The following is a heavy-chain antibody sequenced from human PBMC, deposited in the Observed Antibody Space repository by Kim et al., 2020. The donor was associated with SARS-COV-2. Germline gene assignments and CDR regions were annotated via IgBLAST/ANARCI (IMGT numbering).Heavy chain of an antibody. D-gene: IGHD5-12*01. Sequence: ASVKVSCKASGYTFTGYYMHWVRQAPGQGLEWMGWINPNSGGTNYAQKFQGWVTMTRDTSISTAYMELSRLRSDDTAVYYCARDKVEMATIWGDGYFDYWGQGTLVTVSS. CDR1: GYTFTGYY. CDR3: ARDKVEMATIWGDGYFDY. V-gene: IGHV1-2*04. CDR2: INPNSGGT. J-gene: IGHJ4*02.